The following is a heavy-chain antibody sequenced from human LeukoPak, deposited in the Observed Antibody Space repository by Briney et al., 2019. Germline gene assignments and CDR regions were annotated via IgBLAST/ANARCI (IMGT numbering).Heavy chain of an antibody. J-gene: IGHJ4*02. CDR1: GLNFSKYD. CDR2: IKKSGEDA. Sequence: GGPLRLFCAASGLNFSKYDMTWVRQARGKGLECVVGIKKSGEDAYYADCVKGRFTLSRDNYKNTLYLQMNSLRAEDTAVYYCAGPKNSSSGYDYWGQGTLVTVSS. V-gene: IGHV3-23*01. CDR3: AGPKNSSSGYDY. D-gene: IGHD6-13*01.